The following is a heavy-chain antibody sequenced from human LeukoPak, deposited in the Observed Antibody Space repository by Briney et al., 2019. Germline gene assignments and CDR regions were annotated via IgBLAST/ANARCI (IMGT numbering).Heavy chain of an antibody. CDR1: GFTFSHFA. V-gene: IGHV3-23*01. Sequence: GGTLRLSCAASGFTFSHFAMSWVPQAPGKGLHCVSTISVSGNKTYDTDPVKGRFTISRDNSKNTLYLQMTGLRADDTAVYYCAKLKRVGIAPFDDWGQGTLVTVSS. CDR2: ISVSGNKT. CDR3: AKLKRVGIAPFDD. J-gene: IGHJ4*02. D-gene: IGHD3-10*01.